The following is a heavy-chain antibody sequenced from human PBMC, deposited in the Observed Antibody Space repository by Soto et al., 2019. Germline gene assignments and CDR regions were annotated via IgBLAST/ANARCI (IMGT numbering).Heavy chain of an antibody. Sequence: ASVKVSCKASGYTCTGNYIHWVRQAPGQGLEWMGWVNPDNGGTTSAQKFQGRVTMTRDTSVTTAYMELSRLTSDDTAVYYCARDPRPPSGWLGFWEYGMDVWGQGTTVTVSS. CDR1: GYTCTGNY. D-gene: IGHD3-3*01. V-gene: IGHV1-2*02. CDR2: VNPDNGGT. J-gene: IGHJ6*02. CDR3: ARDPRPPSGWLGFWEYGMDV.